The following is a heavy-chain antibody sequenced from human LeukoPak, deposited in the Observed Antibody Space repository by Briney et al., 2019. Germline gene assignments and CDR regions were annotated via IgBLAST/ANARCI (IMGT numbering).Heavy chain of an antibody. V-gene: IGHV3-30*02. J-gene: IGHJ4*02. CDR2: IRYDGSNK. D-gene: IGHD2-21*01. CDR1: GFTFSSYG. CDR3: AREPPYCGGDCFIDY. Sequence: GGSLRLSCAASGFTFSSYGMHWVRQAPGKGLEWVAFIRYDGSNKYYADSVKGRFTISRDNSKNTLYLQMNSLRAEDTAVYYCAREPPYCGGDCFIDYWGQGTLVTVSS.